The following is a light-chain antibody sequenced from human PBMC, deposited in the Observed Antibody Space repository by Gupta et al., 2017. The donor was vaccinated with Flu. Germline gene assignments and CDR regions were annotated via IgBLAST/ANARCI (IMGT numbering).Light chain of an antibody. J-gene: IGKJ5*01. Sequence: EIELTQSPAALSLSPGERATLSCRASRNIDSHLAWYQQKPGQAPRLLIYGASTRATGIPARFSGSGSGTEFTLIISSLQSEDFAVYYCHQYNSWPPPITFGQGTRLEIK. V-gene: IGKV3-15*01. CDR1: RNIDSH. CDR2: GAS. CDR3: HQYNSWPPPIT.